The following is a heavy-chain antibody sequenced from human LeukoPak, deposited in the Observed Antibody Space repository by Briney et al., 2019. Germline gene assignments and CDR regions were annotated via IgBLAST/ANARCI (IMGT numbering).Heavy chain of an antibody. D-gene: IGHD3-10*01. CDR3: ARGNWNCYNSGTYGMDV. J-gene: IGHJ6*02. Sequence: PGGSLRLSCAASGFTFRSYDMPWVRQVTGKGLEWVSTIGADAATYYPGSVKGRFTISRENAENSFYLQMNSLRAGDTAVYFCARGNWNCYNSGTYGMDVWGQGTTVTVSS. CDR2: IGADAAT. CDR1: GFTFRSYD. V-gene: IGHV3-13*01.